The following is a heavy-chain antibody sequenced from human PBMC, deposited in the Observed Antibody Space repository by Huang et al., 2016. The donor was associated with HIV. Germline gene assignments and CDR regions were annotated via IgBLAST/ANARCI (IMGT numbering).Heavy chain of an antibody. CDR1: GGTFSKYA. CDR2: IIPMFGTP. Sequence: QVQLVQSGAEVKTPGSSVKVSCKASGGTFSKYAISWVRQAPGQGFEWMGGIIPMFGTPNYARKFQGRVTITADDSTSTTYVEVSSLRSEDTALYYCARGQLGSYGDYDVLYWGQGTLVTVSS. J-gene: IGHJ4*02. D-gene: IGHD4-17*01. V-gene: IGHV1-69*13. CDR3: ARGQLGSYGDYDVLY.